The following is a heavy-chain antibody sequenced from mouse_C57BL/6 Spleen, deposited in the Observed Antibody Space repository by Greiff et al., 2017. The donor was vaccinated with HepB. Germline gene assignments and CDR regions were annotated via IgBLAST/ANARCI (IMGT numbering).Heavy chain of an antibody. CDR1: GYAFSSSW. CDR2: IYPGDGDT. CDR3: ARRAYYSNYGFAY. Sequence: VQLQQSGPELVKPGASVKISCKASGYAFSSSWMNWVKQRPGKGLEWIGRIYPGDGDTNYNGKFKGKATLTADKSSSTAYMQLSSLTSADSAVYLGARRAYYSNYGFAYWGQGTLVTVSA. J-gene: IGHJ3*01. V-gene: IGHV1-82*01. D-gene: IGHD2-5*01.